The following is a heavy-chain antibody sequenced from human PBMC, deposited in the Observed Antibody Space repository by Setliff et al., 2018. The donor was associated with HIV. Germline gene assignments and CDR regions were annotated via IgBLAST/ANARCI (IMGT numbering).Heavy chain of an antibody. V-gene: IGHV4-4*02. D-gene: IGHD6-25*01. CDR3: ARLSRIAAVYFQH. CDR2: IYHSGIT. CDR1: GGSISSGNW. J-gene: IGHJ1*01. Sequence: PSETLSLTCAVSGGSISSGNWWSWVRQPPGKRLEWIGEIYHSGITNYNPSLKSRVTISVDKSKNQFSLKLSSVTAADTAVYYCARLSRIAAVYFQHWGQGTLVTVSS.